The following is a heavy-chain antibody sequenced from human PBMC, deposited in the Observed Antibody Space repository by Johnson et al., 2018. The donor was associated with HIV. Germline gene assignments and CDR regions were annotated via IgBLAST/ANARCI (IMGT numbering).Heavy chain of an antibody. CDR1: RLTVSSNY. Sequence: VQLVESGGGLVQPGGSLRLSCAASRLTVSSNYMTWVRQAPGKGLEWVSVIYSGGSTYYADSVKGRFTISRDNSKNTLYLQMNSLRAEDAAVYVCAKDRVLGNQDDAFDIWGQGTMVTVSS. CDR3: AKDRVLGNQDDAFDI. J-gene: IGHJ3*02. CDR2: IYSGGST. V-gene: IGHV3-66*01. D-gene: IGHD7-27*01.